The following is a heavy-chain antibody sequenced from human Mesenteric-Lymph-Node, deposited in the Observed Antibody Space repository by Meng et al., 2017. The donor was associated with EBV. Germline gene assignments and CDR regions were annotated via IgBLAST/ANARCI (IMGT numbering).Heavy chain of an antibody. V-gene: IGHV3-23*04. CDR2: IRGSGDDT. J-gene: IGHJ4*02. D-gene: IGHD5-12*01. CDR1: GFTSSSYW. Sequence: RVESGGGTGEPGGSLSLSCSASGFTSSSYWMQWVRQAPGMGLEWVSVIRGSGDDTDYAESVKGRFTISRDNSKNTVYLQMNSLRAEDSAVYYCAKRLWAVLGGYGPFDFWGQGTLVTVSS. CDR3: AKRLWAVLGGYGPFDF.